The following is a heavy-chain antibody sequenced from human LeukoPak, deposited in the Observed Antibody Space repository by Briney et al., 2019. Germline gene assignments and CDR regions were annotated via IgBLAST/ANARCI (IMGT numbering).Heavy chain of an antibody. V-gene: IGHV3-30*18. CDR2: ISYDGSNK. J-gene: IGHJ3*02. CDR3: AKGGGGYCSGGSCYDYLDAFDI. D-gene: IGHD2-15*01. Sequence: PGRSLRLSCAASGFTFSSYGMHWVRQAPGKGLEWVAVISYDGSNKYYADSVKGRFTIPRDNSKNTLYLQMNSLRAEDTAVYYCAKGGGGYCSGGSCYDYLDAFDIWGQGTMVTVSS. CDR1: GFTFSSYG.